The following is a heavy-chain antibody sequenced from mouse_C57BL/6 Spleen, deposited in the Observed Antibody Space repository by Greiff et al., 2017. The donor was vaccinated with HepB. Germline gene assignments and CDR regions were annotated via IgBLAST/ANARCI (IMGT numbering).Heavy chain of an antibody. Sequence: EVQLQQSGPELVKPGASVKIPCKASGYTFTDYNMDWVKQSHGKSLEWIGDINPNNGGTIYNQKFKGKATLTVDKSSSTAYMELRSLTSEDTAVYYCARRDYYGSSYGDAMDYWGQGTSVTVSS. CDR1: GYTFTDYN. CDR3: ARRDYYGSSYGDAMDY. V-gene: IGHV1-18*01. D-gene: IGHD1-1*01. CDR2: INPNNGGT. J-gene: IGHJ4*01.